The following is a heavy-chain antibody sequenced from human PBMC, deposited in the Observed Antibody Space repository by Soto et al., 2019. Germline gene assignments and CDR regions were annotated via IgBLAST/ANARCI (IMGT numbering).Heavy chain of an antibody. D-gene: IGHD1-26*01. CDR3: ARGGPSPWEQRAPVNFDY. CDR2: ISSSSTYI. CDR1: GFTFSSYS. V-gene: IGHV3-21*01. J-gene: IGHJ4*02. Sequence: EVQLVESGGGLVKPGGSLRLSCAASGFTFSSYSMNWVRQAPGKGLEWVSSISSSSTYIYYADSVKGRFTISRDNAKSSLYLQMSSLRAEDTAVYYCARGGPSPWEQRAPVNFDYWGQGTLVTVSS.